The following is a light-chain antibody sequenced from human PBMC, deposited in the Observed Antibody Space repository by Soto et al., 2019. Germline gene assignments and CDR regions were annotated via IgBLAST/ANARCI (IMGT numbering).Light chain of an antibody. CDR2: LAS. CDR1: QAVNTR. CDR3: HQRQSWPRT. J-gene: IGKJ1*01. V-gene: IGKV3-11*01. Sequence: EIVLTQSPATLSSFPGDRVTLSCRASQAVNTRLAWYQHKPGQAPRLLIYLASNRAAGVPARFSGSGSGTDFTLTILDVEPEDFAVYYCHQRQSWPRTFGQGTKVDIK.